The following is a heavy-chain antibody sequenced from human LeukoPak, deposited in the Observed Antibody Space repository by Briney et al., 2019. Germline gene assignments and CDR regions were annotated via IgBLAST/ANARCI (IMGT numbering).Heavy chain of an antibody. CDR3: ARAEFGWQPAFDI. J-gene: IGHJ3*02. Sequence: SETLSLTCTVSGGSISSGSYYWSWIRQPAGKGLEWIGRIYTSGSTNYNPSLKSRVTISVDTSKNQFSLKLSSVTAADTAVYYCARAEFGWQPAFDIWGQGTMVTVSS. CDR2: IYTSGST. CDR1: GGSISSGSYY. D-gene: IGHD3-10*01. V-gene: IGHV4-61*02.